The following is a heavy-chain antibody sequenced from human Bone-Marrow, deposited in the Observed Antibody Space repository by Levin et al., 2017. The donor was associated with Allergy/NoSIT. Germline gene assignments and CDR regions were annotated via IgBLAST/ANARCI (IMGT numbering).Heavy chain of an antibody. CDR3: ARDRAGYFYAMDV. CDR2: LNWKSNNI. J-gene: IGHJ6*02. Sequence: GGSLRLSCAVSGFSFDDYAMHWVRQAPGKGLEWVSGLNWKSNNIGYADSVKGRFTISRDNAKKSLYLRMNSLRPEDTAIYYCARDRAGYFYAMDVWGQGTTVTVSS. V-gene: IGHV3-9*01. CDR1: GFSFDDYA.